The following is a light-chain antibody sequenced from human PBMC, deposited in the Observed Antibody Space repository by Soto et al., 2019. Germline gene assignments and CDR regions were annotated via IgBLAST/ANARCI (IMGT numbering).Light chain of an antibody. J-gene: IGLJ2*01. V-gene: IGLV4-69*01. CDR3: QTWGTDTRI. CDR1: SGHGSYA. Sequence: QLVLTQSPSASASLGASVRLTCTLSSGHGSYAIAWHQQQPEKGPRYLMKLNSDGSHTKGDGIPDRFSGSSSGAERYLTISSLQSEDEADYYCQTWGTDTRIFGGGTKLTVL. CDR2: LNSDGSH.